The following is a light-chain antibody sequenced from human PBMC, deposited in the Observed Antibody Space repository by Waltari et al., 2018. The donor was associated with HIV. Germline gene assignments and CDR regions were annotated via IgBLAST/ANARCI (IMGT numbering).Light chain of an antibody. CDR2: GAS. Sequence: EIVLTQSPGTLYLSPGERATLSCRASQSVTSTYFAWYQQKPGQAPRLLIYGASSRATGIPDRFSGTGSGTDFTLTISRLEPEDFALYYCQQYGSLQWTFGQWTKVEIK. CDR1: QSVTSTY. CDR3: QQYGSLQWT. J-gene: IGKJ1*01. V-gene: IGKV3-20*01.